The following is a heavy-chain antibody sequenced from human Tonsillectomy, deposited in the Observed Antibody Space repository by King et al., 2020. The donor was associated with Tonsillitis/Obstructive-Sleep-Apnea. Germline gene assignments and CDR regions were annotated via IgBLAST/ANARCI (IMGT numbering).Heavy chain of an antibody. CDR3: ASRRSVPGTPYYYYGLDV. Sequence: VQLVESGAEVKKPGESLKISCKGSGYSFTNYWIGWVRQMPGKGLEWMGIVYPYDSDTRYSPSFQGQVTVSADTSISTAYLQWSSLKASDTAIYYCASRRSVPGTPYYYYGLDVWGQGTTVTVSS. D-gene: IGHD6-19*01. V-gene: IGHV5-51*01. CDR1: GYSFTNYW. CDR2: VYPYDSDT. J-gene: IGHJ6*02.